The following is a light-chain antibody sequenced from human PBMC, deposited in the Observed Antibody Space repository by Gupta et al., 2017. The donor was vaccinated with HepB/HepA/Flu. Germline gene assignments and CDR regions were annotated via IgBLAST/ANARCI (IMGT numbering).Light chain of an antibody. CDR2: LNSDGSH. J-gene: IGLJ2*01. CDR3: QTWGTGSHRV. CDR1: SGHSSYA. V-gene: IGLV4-69*01. Sequence: LVLTQSPSASASLGASVKLTCTLSSGHSSYAIAWHQQQPEKGPRYLMKLNSDGSHSKGDGIPDRFSGSSSGAERYLTISRLQSEDEADYYCQTWGTGSHRVFGGGTKLTVL.